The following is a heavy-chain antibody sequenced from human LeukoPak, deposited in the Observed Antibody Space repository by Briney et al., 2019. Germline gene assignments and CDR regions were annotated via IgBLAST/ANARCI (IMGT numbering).Heavy chain of an antibody. CDR3: ARDYYDSSGYYYFDY. CDR1: GGSTSSYY. CDR2: IYYSGST. Sequence: SETLSLTCTVSGGSTSSYYWGWIRQPPGKGLEWIGSIYYSGSTYYDPSLKSRVTISVDTSKNQFSLKLSSVTAADTAVYYCARDYYDSSGYYYFDYWGQGTLVTVSS. J-gene: IGHJ4*02. D-gene: IGHD3-22*01. V-gene: IGHV4-39*07.